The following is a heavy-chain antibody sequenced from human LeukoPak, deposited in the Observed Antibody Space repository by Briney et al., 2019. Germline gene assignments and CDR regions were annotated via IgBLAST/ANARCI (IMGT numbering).Heavy chain of an antibody. CDR2: IYYSGST. V-gene: IGHV4-39*03. CDR1: GGSISSSSYY. J-gene: IGHJ2*01. CDR3: RTYYYDSSGYGHFDL. Sequence: PSETLSLTCIVSGGSISSSSYYWRWIRQPPGKGLEWIGSIYYSGSTYYNPSLKSRVTISVDTSKNQFSLKLSSVTAADTAVYYCRTYYYDSSGYGHFDLWGRGTLVTVSS. D-gene: IGHD3-22*01.